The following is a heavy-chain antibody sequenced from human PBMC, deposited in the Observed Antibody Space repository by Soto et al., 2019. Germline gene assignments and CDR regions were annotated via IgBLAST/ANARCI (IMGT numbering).Heavy chain of an antibody. D-gene: IGHD3-22*01. CDR2: ISYDGSNK. J-gene: IGHJ4*02. CDR1: GFTFISYG. CDR3: AKGHYYYDSSGFGY. V-gene: IGHV3-30*18. Sequence: GWSLRLCCAASGFTFISYGRHWVRQAPGRGLEWVAVISYDGSNKYYADSVKGRFTISRDNSKNTLYLQMNSLRAEDTAVYYCAKGHYYYDSSGFGYWGQGTLVTVSS.